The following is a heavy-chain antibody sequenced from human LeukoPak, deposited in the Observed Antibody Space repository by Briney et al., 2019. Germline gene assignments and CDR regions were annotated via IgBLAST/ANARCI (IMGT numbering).Heavy chain of an antibody. CDR3: ARQTGSGLFILP. V-gene: IGHV4-39*01. J-gene: IGHJ4*02. Sequence: SDTLSLICTVSGGFISSSSYYWGWIRQPPGKVLEWIGCIYYWESTYYHPSVKIRHTKSVYKSQNLSSMKQRSVSAPDTAVQYCARQTGSGLFILPGGQGTLVTVSS. D-gene: IGHD3/OR15-3a*01. CDR2: IYYWEST. CDR1: GGFISSSSYY.